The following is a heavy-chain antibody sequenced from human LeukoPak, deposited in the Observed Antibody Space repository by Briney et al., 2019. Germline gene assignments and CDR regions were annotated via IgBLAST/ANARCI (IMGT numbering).Heavy chain of an antibody. CDR3: ATQCGGNCRDDY. Sequence: GGSLRLSCAASGFTFSSYGMHWVRQAPGKGLEWVAVISYDGSNKYYADSVKGRFTISRDNSKNTLYLQMNSLRAEDTAVYYCATQCGGNCRDDYWGQGTLVTVSS. CDR1: GFTFSSYG. V-gene: IGHV3-30*03. J-gene: IGHJ4*02. CDR2: ISYDGSNK. D-gene: IGHD1-1*01.